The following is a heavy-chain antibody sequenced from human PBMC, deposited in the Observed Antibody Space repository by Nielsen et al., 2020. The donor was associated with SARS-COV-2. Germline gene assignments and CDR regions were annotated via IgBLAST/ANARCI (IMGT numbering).Heavy chain of an antibody. J-gene: IGHJ4*02. V-gene: IGHV3-23*03. CDR1: GFTFSSYA. CDR3: AKVAIYGVIDY. Sequence: GGSLRLSCAASGFTFSSYAMSWVRQAPGKGLDWVSVIYSGGSSTYYADSVKGRFTISRDNSKNTLYLQMNSLRAEDTAVYYCAKVAIYGVIDYWGQGTLVTVSS. D-gene: IGHD4-17*01. CDR2: IYSGGSST.